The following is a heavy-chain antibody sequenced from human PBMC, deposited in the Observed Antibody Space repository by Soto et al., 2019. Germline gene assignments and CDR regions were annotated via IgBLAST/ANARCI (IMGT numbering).Heavy chain of an antibody. Sequence: ASVNVSCKSSGYTFTSYCISWVRQAPGQGLEWMGWISAYNGNTNYAQKLQGRVTMTTDTSTSTAYMELRSLRSDDTAVYYCARVHLAYCGGDCYSSTDYWGQGTLVTVSS. D-gene: IGHD2-21*02. CDR1: GYTFTSYC. CDR2: ISAYNGNT. J-gene: IGHJ4*02. CDR3: ARVHLAYCGGDCYSSTDY. V-gene: IGHV1-18*04.